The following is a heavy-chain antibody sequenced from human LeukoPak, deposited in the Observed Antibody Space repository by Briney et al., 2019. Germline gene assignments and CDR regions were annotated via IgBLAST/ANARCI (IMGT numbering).Heavy chain of an antibody. J-gene: IGHJ5*02. Sequence: GGSLRLSCAASGFTFSSYSMSWVRQAAGKGLEWVSAISGSGGSTYYADSVKGRFTISRDNSKNTLYLQMNSLRAEDTAVYYCARCDYWSGCSGSWGQGTLVTVSS. D-gene: IGHD3-3*01. V-gene: IGHV3-23*01. CDR3: ARCDYWSGCSGS. CDR2: ISGSGGST. CDR1: GFTFSSYS.